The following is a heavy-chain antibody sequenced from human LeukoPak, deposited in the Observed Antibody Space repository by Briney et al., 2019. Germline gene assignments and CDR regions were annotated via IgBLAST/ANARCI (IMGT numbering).Heavy chain of an antibody. CDR1: GGSISSSSYY. CDR3: ARHSPYCSGGSCHPPNNWFDP. V-gene: IGHV4-39*01. J-gene: IGHJ5*02. Sequence: SETLSLTCTVSGGSISSSSYYWGWIRQPPGKGLEWIGSIYYSGSTYYNPSLKSRVTISVDTSKNQFSLKLSSVTAADTAVYYCARHSPYCSGGSCHPPNNWFDPWGQGTLVTVSS. D-gene: IGHD2-15*01. CDR2: IYYSGST.